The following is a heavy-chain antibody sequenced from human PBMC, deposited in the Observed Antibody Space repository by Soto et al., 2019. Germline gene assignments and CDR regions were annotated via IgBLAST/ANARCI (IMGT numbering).Heavy chain of an antibody. J-gene: IGHJ5*02. CDR3: AKNLVRGVIYWFDP. V-gene: IGHV3-23*01. CDR2: ISGSGGST. D-gene: IGHD3-10*01. Sequence: PGGSLRLSCAASGFTFSSYAMSWVRQAPGKGLEWVSAISGSGGSTYYADSVKGRFTISRDNSKNTLYLQVNSLRAEDTAVYYCAKNLVRGVIYWFDPWGQGTLVTVSS. CDR1: GFTFSSYA.